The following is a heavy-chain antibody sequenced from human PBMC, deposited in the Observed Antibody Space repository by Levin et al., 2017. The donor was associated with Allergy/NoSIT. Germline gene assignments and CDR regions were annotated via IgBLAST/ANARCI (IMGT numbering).Heavy chain of an antibody. J-gene: IGHJ4*02. CDR1: GGSFSGYY. CDR3: ARGGKGVFDY. V-gene: IGHV4-34*01. D-gene: IGHD3-16*01. Sequence: SETLSLTCAVYGGSFSGYYWSWIRQPPGKGLEWIGEINHSGSTNYNPSLKSRVTISVDTSKNQFSLKLSSVTAADTAVFYCARGGKGVFDYWGQGTLVTVSS. CDR2: INHSGST.